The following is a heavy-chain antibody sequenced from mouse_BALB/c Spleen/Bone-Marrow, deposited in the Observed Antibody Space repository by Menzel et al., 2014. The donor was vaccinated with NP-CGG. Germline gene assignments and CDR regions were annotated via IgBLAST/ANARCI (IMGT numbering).Heavy chain of an antibody. V-gene: IGHV5-6-4*01. Sequence: EVQRVESGGGLVKPGGSLKLSCAASGFTFRSYSMSWVRQTPEKRLEWVATISSGGHYTYYPDSVRGRFTISRDNAKNPLYLQMSSLKSEDTAMYYCSKDGGYDYSYYFDYWGQGTTPTVSS. CDR1: GFTFRSYS. D-gene: IGHD2-4*01. J-gene: IGHJ2*01. CDR3: SKDGGYDYSYYFDY. CDR2: ISSGGHYT.